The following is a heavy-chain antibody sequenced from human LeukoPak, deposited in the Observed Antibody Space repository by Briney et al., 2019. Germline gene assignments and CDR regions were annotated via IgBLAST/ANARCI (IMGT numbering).Heavy chain of an antibody. J-gene: IGHJ4*02. Sequence: GGSPRLSCAASGFTFGNYWLHWVRQAPGKGLVWVSRINRDGSTTKYADSVKGRFTVSRDNAKNTLDLQMNSLRAEDTAVYYCARDKKSGESSEIDYWGQGTLVTVSS. D-gene: IGHD3-10*01. CDR1: GFTFGNYW. V-gene: IGHV3-74*01. CDR2: INRDGSTT. CDR3: ARDKKSGESSEIDY.